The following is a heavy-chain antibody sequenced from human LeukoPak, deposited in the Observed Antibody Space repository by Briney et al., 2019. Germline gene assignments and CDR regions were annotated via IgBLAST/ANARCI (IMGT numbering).Heavy chain of an antibody. CDR1: GFTVSNNY. D-gene: IGHD3-10*02. CDR3: ARGSILSSGPD. Sequence: GSLRLSCAASGFTVSNNYMSWVRQAPGKGLEWVSVIYSGGSTYYADSVKGRFTISRDNSKNTLYLQMNSLRAEDTAVYYCARGSILSSGPDWGQGTLVTVSS. V-gene: IGHV3-53*01. J-gene: IGHJ4*02. CDR2: IYSGGST.